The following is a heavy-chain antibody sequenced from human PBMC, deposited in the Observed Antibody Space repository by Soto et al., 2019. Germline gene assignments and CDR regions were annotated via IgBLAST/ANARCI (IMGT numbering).Heavy chain of an antibody. V-gene: IGHV3-7*01. CDR3: ARITQDYYYYYYMDV. CDR2: IKQDGSEK. J-gene: IGHJ6*03. CDR1: GFTFSSYW. Sequence: PGGSLRLSCAASGFTFSSYWMSWVRQAPGKGLEWVANIKQDGSEKYYVDSVKGRFTISRDNAKNSLYLQMNSLRAEDTAVYYCARITQDYYYYYYMDVWGKGTTVTVSS. D-gene: IGHD3-10*01.